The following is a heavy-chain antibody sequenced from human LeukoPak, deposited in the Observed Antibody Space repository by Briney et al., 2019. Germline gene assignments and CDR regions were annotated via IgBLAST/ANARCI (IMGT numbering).Heavy chain of an antibody. V-gene: IGHV1-2*07. CDR2: INPKSGGT. Sequence: ASVKVSCKASGYTFTGYYMHWVRQAPGQGLEWMGWINPKSGGTSYAHNFQGRVTMTRDTSISTAYMELSRLRYDDAAVYYCARDLRYSSSWPSGWFDPWGQGTQVTVSS. CDR1: GYTFTGYY. CDR3: ARDLRYSSSWPSGWFDP. D-gene: IGHD2-2*01. J-gene: IGHJ5*02.